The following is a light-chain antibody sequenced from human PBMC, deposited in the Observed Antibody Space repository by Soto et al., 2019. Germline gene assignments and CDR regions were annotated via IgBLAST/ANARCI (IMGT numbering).Light chain of an antibody. CDR2: TAS. CDR1: QDISSF. Sequence: DIQLTQSSSFLSASVGDRVTITCRASQDISSFLAWYQQKPGKAPKVLISTASILQSGVPSRFSGSGSGTEFTLTISGLQPEDFANYYCQQFNSYPITFGQGTRLEIK. CDR3: QQFNSYPIT. J-gene: IGKJ5*01. V-gene: IGKV1-9*01.